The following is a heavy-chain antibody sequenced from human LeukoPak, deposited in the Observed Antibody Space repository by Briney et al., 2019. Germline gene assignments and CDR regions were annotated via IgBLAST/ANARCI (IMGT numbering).Heavy chain of an antibody. CDR3: AREYYDSSGYYRQALRFDP. D-gene: IGHD3-22*01. J-gene: IGHJ5*02. CDR1: GYTFTSYY. Sequence: ASVKVSCKASGYTFTSYYMHWVRQAPGQGLEWMGIINPSGGSTSYAQKFQGRVTMTRDTSTNTVYMELSSLRSEDTAVYYCAREYYDSSGYYRQALRFDPWGQGTLVTVSS. CDR2: INPSGGST. V-gene: IGHV1-46*01.